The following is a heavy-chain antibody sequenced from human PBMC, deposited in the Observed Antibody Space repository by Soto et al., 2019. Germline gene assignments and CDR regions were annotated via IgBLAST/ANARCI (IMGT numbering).Heavy chain of an antibody. Sequence: QVQLQPWGAGLLKPSETLSLTCAVNGGSFSGYYWIWRPQRPGKGRAWIGEINNSGSTNYNPSLKSRSTISLDATKNHFCLKLSFLTAAATAVYYCARKKGGNVYADYGMCVWGEGSTVTVST. CDR3: ARKKGGNVYADYGMCV. J-gene: IGHJ6*04. V-gene: IGHV4-34*01. CDR2: INNSGST. D-gene: IGHD2-8*01. CDR1: GGSFSGYY.